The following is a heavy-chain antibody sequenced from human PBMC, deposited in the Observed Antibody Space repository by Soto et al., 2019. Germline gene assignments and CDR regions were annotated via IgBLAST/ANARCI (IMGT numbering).Heavy chain of an antibody. J-gene: IGHJ5*02. CDR3: VCVLRFLEWLTFDP. V-gene: IGHV4-34*01. CDR2: INHSGST. Sequence: SETLSLTCAVYGGSFSGYYWSWIRQPPGKGLEWIGEINHSGSTNYNPSLKSRVTISVDTSKNQFSLKLSSVTAADTAVYYCVCVLRFLEWLTFDPWGQGTLVTVSS. CDR1: GGSFSGYY. D-gene: IGHD3-3*01.